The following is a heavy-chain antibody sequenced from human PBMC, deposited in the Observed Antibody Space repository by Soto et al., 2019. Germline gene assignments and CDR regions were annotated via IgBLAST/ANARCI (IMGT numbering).Heavy chain of an antibody. D-gene: IGHD2-2*01. CDR2: IYHSGTT. CDR3: ARVRGDQLVGWFDP. J-gene: IGHJ5*02. V-gene: IGHV4-31*03. Sequence: QVQLQESGPGLVKPSQTLSLTCTVSGGSISSGGYYWSWIRQHPGKGLEWIGYIYHSGTTYYNPSLKSRVTISVVTSKNQFSLKLTSVTAADTAVYYCARVRGDQLVGWFDPWGQGTLVTVSS. CDR1: GGSISSGGYY.